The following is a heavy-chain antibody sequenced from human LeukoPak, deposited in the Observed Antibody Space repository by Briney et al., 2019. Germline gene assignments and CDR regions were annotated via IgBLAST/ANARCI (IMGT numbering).Heavy chain of an antibody. J-gene: IGHJ4*02. V-gene: IGHV5-51*01. CDR2: IYPGDSDT. D-gene: IGHD3-22*01. CDR1: GYSFTSYW. CDR3: ARLVGYYDRSGYFGY. Sequence: GESLKISCKGSGYSFTSYWIGWVRRVPGKGLEWMGIIYPGDSDTRYSPSFQGQVTISADKSISTAYLQWSSLKASDTAMYYCARLVGYYDRSGYFGYWGQGTLVTVS.